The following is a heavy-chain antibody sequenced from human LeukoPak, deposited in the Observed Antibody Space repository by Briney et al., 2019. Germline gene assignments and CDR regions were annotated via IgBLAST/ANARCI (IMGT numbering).Heavy chain of an antibody. J-gene: IGHJ6*02. CDR1: GYTFTNYW. Sequence: NHGESLKISCKGSGYTFTNYWIGWVRQMPGKGLEWMGIIYPGDSDTKYSPSFQGQVTISADKSISTAYLQWRSLKASDTAIYYCARPFSGTNPVDVWGQGTTVIVSS. V-gene: IGHV5-51*01. CDR2: IYPGDSDT. CDR3: ARPFSGTNPVDV. D-gene: IGHD1-7*01.